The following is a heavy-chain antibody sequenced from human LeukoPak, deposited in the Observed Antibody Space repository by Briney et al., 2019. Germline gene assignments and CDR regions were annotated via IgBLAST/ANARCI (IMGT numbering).Heavy chain of an antibody. CDR1: GFTFSSYS. Sequence: GGSLRLSCAASGFTFSSYSMNWVRQAPGKGLEWVSSISSSSSYMYYADSVKGRFTISRDNAKNSLYLQMNSLRAEDTALYYCVNPLVGATTEDAFDIWGQGTMVTVSS. D-gene: IGHD1-26*01. CDR2: ISSSSSYM. CDR3: VNPLVGATTEDAFDI. V-gene: IGHV3-21*04. J-gene: IGHJ3*02.